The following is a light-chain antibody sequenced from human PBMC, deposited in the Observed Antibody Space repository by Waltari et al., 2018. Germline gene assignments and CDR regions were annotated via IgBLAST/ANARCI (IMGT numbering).Light chain of an antibody. J-gene: IGLJ1*01. CDR1: IRDVGGYKY. CDR3: SSFTSSSSFV. V-gene: IGLV2-14*03. CDR2: DVV. Sequence: QSALTQPASVSGSPGQSINISCTGTIRDVGGYKYVSWYQQHPGDVPRLLIYDVVKRPSGVSSRFSGSKSDHTARLTISGLQAADEAHYYCSSFTSSSSFVFGSGTKVTV.